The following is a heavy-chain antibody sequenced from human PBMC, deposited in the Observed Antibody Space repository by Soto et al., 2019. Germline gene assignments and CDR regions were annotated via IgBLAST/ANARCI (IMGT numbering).Heavy chain of an antibody. CDR2: IIPILPIT. D-gene: IGHD6-19*01. Sequence: QVQLVQSGAEVKKPGSSVKVSCKASGGTFSTYTISWVRQAPGQGLEWMGRIIPILPITNYAQKFQGRVTITADKSTSTAYMELSSLRSEDTAMYYCARDGYNSGSLDYWGQGTLVTVSS. V-gene: IGHV1-69*08. CDR1: GGTFSTYT. J-gene: IGHJ4*02. CDR3: ARDGYNSGSLDY.